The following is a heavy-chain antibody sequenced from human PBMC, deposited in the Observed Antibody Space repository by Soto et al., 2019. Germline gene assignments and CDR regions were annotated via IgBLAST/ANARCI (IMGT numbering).Heavy chain of an antibody. V-gene: IGHV4-34*01. CDR2: INHSRST. D-gene: IGHD3-3*01. Sequence: PSETLSLTCAVYGGSFSGYYWSWIRQPPGKGLEWIGEINHSRSTNYNPSLKSRVTISVDTSKNQFSLKLSSVTAADTAVYYCARAIFGVVIIHFDYWGQGTLVTVSS. CDR3: ARAIFGVVIIHFDY. CDR1: GGSFSGYY. J-gene: IGHJ4*02.